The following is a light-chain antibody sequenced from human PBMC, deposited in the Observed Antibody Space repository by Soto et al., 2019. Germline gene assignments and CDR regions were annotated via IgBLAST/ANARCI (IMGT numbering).Light chain of an antibody. V-gene: IGKV3-20*01. CDR2: GAS. CDR3: QQYDSSPIT. J-gene: IGKJ5*01. CDR1: QSVSSSY. Sequence: EIVLTQSPGTLSLSPVERATLPCRASQSVSSSYLAWYQQKPGQAPSLLIYGASRRATGIPDRSSGSGSGTDFTLTISRLEPEDFAVYYCQQYDSSPITFGQGTRLEI.